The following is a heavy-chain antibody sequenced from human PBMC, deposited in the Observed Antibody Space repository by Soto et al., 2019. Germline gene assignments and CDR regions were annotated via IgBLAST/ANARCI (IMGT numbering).Heavy chain of an antibody. CDR1: GFSFSAYW. D-gene: IGHD5-18*01. J-gene: IGHJ4*02. CDR2: IKTDGSST. Sequence: EVQLVESGGGLVQPGGSLRLSCAASGFSFSAYWIHWVRQAPEKGLEWVSRIKTDGSSTDYADSVKGRFTISRDNAKNILYLQMYSLRVEDTAVYYCAKREGNTFGLFHWGQGTLVTVSS. CDR3: AKREGNTFGLFH. V-gene: IGHV3-74*01.